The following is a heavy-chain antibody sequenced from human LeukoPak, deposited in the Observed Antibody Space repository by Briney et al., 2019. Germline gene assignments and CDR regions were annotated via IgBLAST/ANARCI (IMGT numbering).Heavy chain of an antibody. CDR1: GYTFTSYD. J-gene: IGHJ6*03. CDR2: MNPNSGNT. V-gene: IGHV1-8*03. Sequence: GASVKVSCKASGYTFTSYDINWVRQAPGQGLEWMGWMNPNSGNTGYAQKFQGRVTITRNTSISTAYMELSSLRSEDTAVYYCVRGRQNDYDFWSGPAYMDVWGKGTTVTVSS. CDR3: VRGRQNDYDFWSGPAYMDV. D-gene: IGHD3-3*01.